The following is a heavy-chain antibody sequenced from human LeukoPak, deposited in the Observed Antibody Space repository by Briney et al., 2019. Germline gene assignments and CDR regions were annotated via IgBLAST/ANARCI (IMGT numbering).Heavy chain of an antibody. Sequence: PGGSLRLSCAASGFTFSSYGMHWVRQAPGKGLEWVAVISYDGSNKYYADSVKGRFTISRDNSKNTLYLQMNSLRAEETAVYYCAREGYCSSTSCYLSYYFDYWGQGTLVTVSS. CDR2: ISYDGSNK. CDR3: AREGYCSSTSCYLSYYFDY. J-gene: IGHJ4*02. V-gene: IGHV3-30*03. D-gene: IGHD2-2*01. CDR1: GFTFSSYG.